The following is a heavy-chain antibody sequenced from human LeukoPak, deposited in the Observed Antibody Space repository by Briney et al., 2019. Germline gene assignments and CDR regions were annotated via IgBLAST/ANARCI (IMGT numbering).Heavy chain of an antibody. D-gene: IGHD2-21*02. CDR3: ARRSYCGGDCYGSDAFDI. J-gene: IGHJ3*02. Sequence: GGSLRLSCAASGFTFNSYWMSWVRQAPGKGLEWVANTKQDGSEKYYVDSVKGRFTISRDNAKNSLSLQMNSLRAEDTAVYYCARRSYCGGDCYGSDAFDIWGQGTMVTVSS. CDR1: GFTFNSYW. CDR2: TKQDGSEK. V-gene: IGHV3-7*01.